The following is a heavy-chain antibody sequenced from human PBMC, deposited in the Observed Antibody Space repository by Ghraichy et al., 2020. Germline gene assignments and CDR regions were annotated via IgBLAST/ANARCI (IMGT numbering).Heavy chain of an antibody. CDR3: ARGGFFSYAFDV. D-gene: IGHD2/OR15-2a*01. Sequence: SETLSLTCTVSGDSISSGPYSWSWIRQPPGKGLEWIGYMYLSGSTYYNLSLKSRVTISIDRSKHQFSLKMSSVTAADTAVYYCARGGFFSYAFDVWGQGKRVTAPS. J-gene: IGHJ3*01. CDR1: GDSISSGPYS. CDR2: MYLSGST. V-gene: IGHV4-30-2*01.